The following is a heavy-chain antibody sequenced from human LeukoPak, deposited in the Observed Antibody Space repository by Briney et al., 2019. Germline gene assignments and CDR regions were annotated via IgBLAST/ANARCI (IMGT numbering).Heavy chain of an antibody. J-gene: IGHJ3*02. CDR2: ISSSSYI. V-gene: IGHV3-21*01. D-gene: IGHD3-22*01. CDR3: ARDILYYYDSSHGAFDI. CDR1: GFTFSSYS. Sequence: GGSLRLSCAASGFTFSSYSMNWVRQAPGKGLEWVSSISSSSYIYYADSVKGRFTISRDNAKNSLYLQMNSLRAEDTAVYYCARDILYYYDSSHGAFDIWGQGTMVTVSS.